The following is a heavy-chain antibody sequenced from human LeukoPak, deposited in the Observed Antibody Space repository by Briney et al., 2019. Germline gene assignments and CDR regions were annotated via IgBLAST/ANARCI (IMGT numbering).Heavy chain of an antibody. Sequence: GGSLRLSCAASGFTFSSYGMHWVRQAPGKGLEWVAVISYDGSYKYYADSVKGRFTISRDNSKNTLYLQMNSLRAEDTAVYYCAKVGDYGDYALDYWGQGTLVTVSS. J-gene: IGHJ4*02. CDR1: GFTFSSYG. CDR2: ISYDGSYK. CDR3: AKVGDYGDYALDY. V-gene: IGHV3-30*18. D-gene: IGHD4-17*01.